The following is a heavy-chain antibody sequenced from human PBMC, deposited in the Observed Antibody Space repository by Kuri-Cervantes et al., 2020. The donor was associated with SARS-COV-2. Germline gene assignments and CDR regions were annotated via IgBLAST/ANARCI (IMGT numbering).Heavy chain of an antibody. V-gene: IGHV3-30*04. CDR3: ARSGSGTYFHYFYYYMDV. CDR2: KAFDERDT. CDR1: GFTFSNHA. Sequence: GESLKISCAASGFTFSNHAFHWVRQAPGKGLEWVALKAFDERDTHYADSVKGRFTLSRDNSKNTLYLQMNSLRAEDTAVYYCARSGSGTYFHYFYYYMDVWGKGTTVTVSS. D-gene: IGHD3-10*01. J-gene: IGHJ6*03.